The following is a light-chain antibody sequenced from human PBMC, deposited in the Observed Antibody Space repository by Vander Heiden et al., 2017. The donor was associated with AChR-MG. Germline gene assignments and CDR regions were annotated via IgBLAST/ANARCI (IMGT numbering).Light chain of an antibody. CDR1: SSDVGGYNY. Sequence: QSALTQPAPVSRSPAQSITISCTGTSSDVGGYNYVSWYQQHPGKAPKLRIYDVSNRPSGVSNRFSGSKSGNTASLTISGLQAEDEADYDCSSYTSSSTLVLGGGTKLTVL. V-gene: IGLV2-14*01. CDR2: DVS. J-gene: IGLJ2*01. CDR3: SSYTSSSTLV.